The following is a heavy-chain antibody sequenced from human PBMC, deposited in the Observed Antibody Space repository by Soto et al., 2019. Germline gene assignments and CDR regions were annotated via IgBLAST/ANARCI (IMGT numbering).Heavy chain of an antibody. J-gene: IGHJ5*02. V-gene: IGHV3-9*01. CDR1: GFTFDDYA. D-gene: IGHD3-22*01. Sequence: PGGSLRLSCAASGFTFDDYAMHWVRQAPGKGLEWVSGISWNSGSIGYADSVKGRFTISRDNAKNSLYLQMNSLRAEDTALYYCVKDRGMRSSGSTPWFDTWGQGTMVTVSS. CDR2: ISWNSGSI. CDR3: VKDRGMRSSGSTPWFDT.